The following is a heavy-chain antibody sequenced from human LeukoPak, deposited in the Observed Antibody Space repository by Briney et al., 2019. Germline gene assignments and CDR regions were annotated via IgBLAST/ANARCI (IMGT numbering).Heavy chain of an antibody. J-gene: IGHJ3*02. CDR1: GGSLNNYY. CDR2: VFFSGST. Sequence: PSETLSLTCTVSGGSLNNYYWSWIRQAPGKGLEWIGYVFFSGSTNYNPSLKSRVTISVDTSKNQFSLKLSSVTAADTAVYYCARHDLEHIVVVTAISLLWGAFDIWGQGTMVTVSS. CDR3: ARHDLEHIVVVTAISLLWGAFDI. V-gene: IGHV4-59*08. D-gene: IGHD2-21*02.